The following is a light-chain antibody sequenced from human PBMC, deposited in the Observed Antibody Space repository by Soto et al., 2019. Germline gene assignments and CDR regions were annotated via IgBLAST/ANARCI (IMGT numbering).Light chain of an antibody. J-gene: IGKJ2*01. Sequence: EIVMTQSPATLSVSPGERATLSCRASQSVSSNLAWYQQKPGQAPRILIYCASTRATGIPARFSGSGSGTEFTLTISSLQSEDFAVDYCQQYNNWPPYTFGQGTKLEIK. CDR1: QSVSSN. CDR3: QQYNNWPPYT. CDR2: CAS. V-gene: IGKV3-15*01.